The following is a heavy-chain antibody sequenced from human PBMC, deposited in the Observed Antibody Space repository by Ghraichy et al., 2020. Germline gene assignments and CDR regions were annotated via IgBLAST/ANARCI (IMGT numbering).Heavy chain of an antibody. J-gene: IGHJ4*02. CDR1: GGSISSSSYY. CDR2: IYYSGST. D-gene: IGHD4-11*01. V-gene: IGHV4-39*01. CDR3: ASLMTTVTTVLDY. Sequence: SETLSLTCTVSGGSISSSSYYWGWIRQPPGKGLEWIGSIYYSGSTYYNPSLKSRVTISVDTSKNQFSLKLSSVTAADTAVYYCASLMTTVTTVLDYWGQGTLVTVSS.